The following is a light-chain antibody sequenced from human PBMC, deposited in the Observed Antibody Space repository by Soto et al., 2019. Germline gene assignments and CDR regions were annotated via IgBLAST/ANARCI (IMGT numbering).Light chain of an antibody. CDR3: CSYAGSSLYV. CDR2: EVS. V-gene: IGLV2-23*02. Sequence: QSALTQPASVSGSPGQSITISCTGTSSDVGSYNLVSWYQQHPGKAPKLMIYEVSKRPSGVSNRFSGSKSGNTASLTISGLQAADEADYYCCSYAGSSLYVFGTGTKLTVL. J-gene: IGLJ1*01. CDR1: SSDVGSYNL.